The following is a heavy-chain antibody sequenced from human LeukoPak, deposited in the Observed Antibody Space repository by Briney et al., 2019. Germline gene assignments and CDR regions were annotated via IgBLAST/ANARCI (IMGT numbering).Heavy chain of an antibody. CDR1: GGSLSSGSYY. Sequence: SETLSLTCTVSGGSLSSGSYYWHWVRQPAGRGLEWIGHIYTGGSTNYNPSLKSRVTISVDTSKNLFSLRLSSVTAADTAVYYCARDGYYYGSGSYLWWFDPWGQGTRVTVSS. CDR2: IYTGGST. V-gene: IGHV4-61*09. CDR3: ARDGYYYGSGSYLWWFDP. J-gene: IGHJ5*02. D-gene: IGHD3-10*01.